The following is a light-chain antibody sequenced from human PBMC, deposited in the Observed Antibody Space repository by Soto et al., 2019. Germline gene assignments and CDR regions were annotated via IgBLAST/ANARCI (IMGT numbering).Light chain of an antibody. Sequence: DIVMTQFPASLAVSLGERATINCKSSQSVLNRSNNRNYVAWFQQKPGQTPKLLIYWASTRESGVPDRFSGRGSGTDFTLTISGLQAEDVAVYYCQHYFGSLALSFGGGTKVELK. CDR2: WAS. V-gene: IGKV4-1*01. J-gene: IGKJ4*01. CDR1: QSVLNRSNNRNY. CDR3: QHYFGSLALS.